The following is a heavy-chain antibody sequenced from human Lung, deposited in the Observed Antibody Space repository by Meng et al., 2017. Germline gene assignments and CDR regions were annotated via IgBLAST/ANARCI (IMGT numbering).Heavy chain of an antibody. J-gene: IGHJ2*01. CDR2: ISVKNGEA. CDR1: GYIFTNYD. Sequence: QVQLVPAGADAKKPGASMKVSFKASGYIFTNYDISWVRQAPGQGLEWMGWISVKNGEAKYPQNFQGRVTMTTDTTTSTAYMELRSLTSDDTAVYYCARYVPNGSFWYFDFWGRGTLVTVSS. D-gene: IGHD6-13*01. V-gene: IGHV1-18*01. CDR3: ARYVPNGSFWYFDF.